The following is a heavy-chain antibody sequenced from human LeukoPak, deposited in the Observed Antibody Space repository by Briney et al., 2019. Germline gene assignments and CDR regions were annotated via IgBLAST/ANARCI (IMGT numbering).Heavy chain of an antibody. Sequence: SVKVSCKASGGTFSSYAISWVRQAPGQGPEWMGGIIPIFGTANYAQKFQGRVTITADESTSTAYMELSSLRSEDTAVYYCARDHDATTVTYNWFDPWGQGTLVTVSS. CDR2: IIPIFGTA. CDR1: GGTFSSYA. CDR3: ARDHDATTVTYNWFDP. V-gene: IGHV1-69*13. J-gene: IGHJ5*02. D-gene: IGHD4-17*01.